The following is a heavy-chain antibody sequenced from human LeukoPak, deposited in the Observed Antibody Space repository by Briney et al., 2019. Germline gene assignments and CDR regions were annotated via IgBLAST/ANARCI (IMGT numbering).Heavy chain of an antibody. CDR3: ARTSHGSGYFPSD. J-gene: IGHJ4*02. CDR1: GLTVSSSY. Sequence: PGGSLRLSCAASGLTVSSSYMSWVRQAPGKGLEWVSVLYSDGYTNYADSVEGRFIISRDNSKNTLYLQMNSLRAEDTAVYYCARTSHGSGYFPSDWGRGTLVTVSS. V-gene: IGHV3-53*01. D-gene: IGHD3-22*01. CDR2: LYSDGYT.